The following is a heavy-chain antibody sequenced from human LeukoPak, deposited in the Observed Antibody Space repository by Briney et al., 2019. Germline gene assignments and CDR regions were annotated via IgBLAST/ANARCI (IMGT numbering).Heavy chain of an antibody. J-gene: IGHJ4*02. Sequence: SETLSLTCTVSGGSISDYYWSWIRQPPGKGLEWVGYISYSGSTNYKPSLKSRVTISVDTSKNQFSLKLSSVTAADTAIYYCARDGRAGSLFAYWGQGTLVTVSS. CDR1: GGSISDYY. D-gene: IGHD6-19*01. V-gene: IGHV4-59*01. CDR3: ARDGRAGSLFAY. CDR2: ISYSGST.